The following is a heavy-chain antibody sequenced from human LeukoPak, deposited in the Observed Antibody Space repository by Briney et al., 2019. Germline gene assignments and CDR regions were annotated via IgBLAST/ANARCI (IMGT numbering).Heavy chain of an antibody. Sequence: GGSLRLSCAASGFTFSSYWMHWVRQAPGKGLEWVSRINSDGSSTSYADSVKGRFTISRDNAKNTVYLQMNSLRAEDTAVYYCARVLGSQIDYWGQGTLVTVSS. CDR2: INSDGSST. J-gene: IGHJ4*02. V-gene: IGHV3-74*01. CDR1: GFTFSSYW. D-gene: IGHD3-10*01. CDR3: ARVLGSQIDY.